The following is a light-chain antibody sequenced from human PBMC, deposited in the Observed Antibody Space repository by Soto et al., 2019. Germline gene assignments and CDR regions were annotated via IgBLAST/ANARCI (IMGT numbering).Light chain of an antibody. CDR1: NIGSKS. V-gene: IGLV3-21*04. CDR2: YDS. Sequence: SYELTQPPSVSVAPGKTARITCGGNNIGSKSVHWYQQKPGQAPVLVIYYDSDRPSGIPERFSGSHSWNTATLTISRVEAGDEADYYCQVWDSSSDHVVFGGGTKLTVL. J-gene: IGLJ2*01. CDR3: QVWDSSSDHVV.